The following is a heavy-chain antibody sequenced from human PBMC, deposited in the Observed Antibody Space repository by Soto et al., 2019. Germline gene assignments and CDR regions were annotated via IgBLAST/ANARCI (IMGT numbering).Heavy chain of an antibody. D-gene: IGHD3-22*01. V-gene: IGHV1-46*01. Sequence: ASVKVSCKASGYTFTSYYMHWVRQAPGQGLEWMGIINPSGGSTSYAQKFQGRVTMTRDTSTSTVYMELSSLRPEDTAVYYCTAGEYFYESSAYEDYWGQGTLVTVSS. CDR1: GYTFTSYY. CDR2: INPSGGST. CDR3: TAGEYFYESSAYEDY. J-gene: IGHJ4*02.